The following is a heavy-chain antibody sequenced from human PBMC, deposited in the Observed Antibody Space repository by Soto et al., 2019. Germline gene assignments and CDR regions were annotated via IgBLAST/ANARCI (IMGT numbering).Heavy chain of an antibody. CDR3: AKDREMNGDACMDV. Sequence: QVQLVESGGGVVQPGRSLRLSCAASGFTFSSYGMHWVRQAPGKGLEWVAVISYDGSNKYYADSVKGRFTISRDNSKNTLYLQMNSLRAEDTAVYYCAKDREMNGDACMDVW. V-gene: IGHV3-30*18. D-gene: IGHD4-17*01. CDR2: ISYDGSNK. J-gene: IGHJ6*01. CDR1: GFTFSSYG.